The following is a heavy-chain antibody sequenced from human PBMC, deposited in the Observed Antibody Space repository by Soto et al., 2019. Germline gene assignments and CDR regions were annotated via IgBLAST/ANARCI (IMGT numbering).Heavy chain of an antibody. CDR1: GYKFGSAW. J-gene: IGHJ6*02. D-gene: IGHD6-13*01. V-gene: IGHV5-51*01. CDR2: IKPGTSDI. Sequence: PGESLKSSCKGVGYKFGSAWIGWVRQMPGKGLEWMGIIKPGTSDIRYSPSCRGHVTISADEAVSTAYLQWSSLKASDTAMYYCARHSAAGTKSYYYYGMDVWGQGTTVTVSS. CDR3: ARHSAAGTKSYYYYGMDV.